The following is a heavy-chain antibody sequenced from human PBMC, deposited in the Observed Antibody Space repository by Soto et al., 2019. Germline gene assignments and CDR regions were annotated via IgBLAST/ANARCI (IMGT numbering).Heavy chain of an antibody. Sequence: QVQLVQSVAEVKKLGSSVKVSCKASGGTFSSYTISWVRQAPGQGLEWMGRIIPILGIANYAQKFQGRVTITADKSTSTAYMELSSLSSEDTAVYYCAREVAYCSGGSCRLPFDIWGQGTMVTVSS. V-gene: IGHV1-69*08. CDR2: IIPILGIA. CDR3: AREVAYCSGGSCRLPFDI. CDR1: GGTFSSYT. J-gene: IGHJ3*02. D-gene: IGHD2-15*01.